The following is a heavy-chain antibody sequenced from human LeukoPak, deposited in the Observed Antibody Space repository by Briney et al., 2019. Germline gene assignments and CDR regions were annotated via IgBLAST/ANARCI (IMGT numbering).Heavy chain of an antibody. J-gene: IGHJ3*02. CDR3: ARDSYGSGSFDI. V-gene: IGHV3-21*01. D-gene: IGHD3-10*01. CDR1: GFTFSSYS. Sequence: GGSLRLSCAASGFTFSSYSMNWVRQAPGKGLEWVSSISGSSSYIYYADSVKGRFTISRDNAKNSLYLHMNSLRAEDTAVYYCARDSYGSGSFDIWGQGTMVTASA. CDR2: ISGSSSYI.